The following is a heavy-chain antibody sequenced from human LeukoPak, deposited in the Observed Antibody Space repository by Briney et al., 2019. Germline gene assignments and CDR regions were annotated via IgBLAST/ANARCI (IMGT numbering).Heavy chain of an antibody. V-gene: IGHV3-74*03. CDR1: GITLSDYW. J-gene: IGHJ6*02. CDR2: IESDGTRT. CDR3: VRGGHKLDIETSRYYYGLDV. Sequence: GGSLRLSCAASGITLSDYWMYWVRQGPGKGLVHVSRIESDGTRTVYADSVKGRFTISRDNAKNTMYLQMNSLRAEDTAVYYCVRGGHKLDIETSRYYYGLDVWGQGTTVTASS. D-gene: IGHD2-2*03.